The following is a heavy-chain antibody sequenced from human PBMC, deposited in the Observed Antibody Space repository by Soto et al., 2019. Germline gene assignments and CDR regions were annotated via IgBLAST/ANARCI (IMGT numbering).Heavy chain of an antibody. D-gene: IGHD3-9*01. CDR1: GGTFSSYT. J-gene: IGHJ4*02. CDR2: IIPILGIA. CDR3: ASDPPTYYDILTGYRHFNY. Sequence: ASVKVSCTASGGTFSSYTISWVRQAPGQGLEWMGRIIPILGIANYAQKFQGRVTITADKSTSTAYMELSSLRSEDTAVYYCASDPPTYYDILTGYRHFNYWGQGTLVTVSS. V-gene: IGHV1-69*02.